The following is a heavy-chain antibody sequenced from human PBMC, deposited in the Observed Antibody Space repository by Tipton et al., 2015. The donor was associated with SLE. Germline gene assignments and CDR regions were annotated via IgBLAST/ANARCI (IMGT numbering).Heavy chain of an antibody. D-gene: IGHD1-26*01. J-gene: IGHJ3*02. CDR3: SKDRTNLGFDAMDI. Sequence: TLSLTCAVSGGPIGSGGYSWNWIRQPPGKGLEWVANIKKDSSKKSYVDSAKGRFTISRDNSKNTVYLQMNSLRPEDTAVYYCSKDRTNLGFDAMDIWGQGTMVTVSS. CDR1: GGPIGSGGYS. CDR2: IKKDSSKK. V-gene: IGHV3-7*01.